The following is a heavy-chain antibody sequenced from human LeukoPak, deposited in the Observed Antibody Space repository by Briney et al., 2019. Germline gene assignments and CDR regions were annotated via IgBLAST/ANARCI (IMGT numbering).Heavy chain of an antibody. CDR1: GGSISSYY. V-gene: IGHV4-59*01. D-gene: IGHD3-22*01. J-gene: IGHJ2*01. Sequence: SETLSLTCTVSGGSISSYYWSWIRQPPGKGLEGIGYIFYSGSTNYNPPLKSRVTISVDTSKNQFSLKLSSVTAADTAVYYCARDCHYYYVSSGPWYFDLWGCGTLVTVSS. CDR3: ARDCHYYYVSSGPWYFDL. CDR2: IFYSGST.